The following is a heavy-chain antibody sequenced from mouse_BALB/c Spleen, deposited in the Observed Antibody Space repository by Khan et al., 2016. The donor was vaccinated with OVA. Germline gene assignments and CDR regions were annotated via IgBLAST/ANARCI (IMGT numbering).Heavy chain of an antibody. CDR1: GFSLTNYG. J-gene: IGHJ4*01. D-gene: IGHD2-14*01. Sequence: VQLLETGPGLVQPSQSLSITCTVSGFSLTNYGVHWVRQSPGKGLEWLGVIWSGGSTDYNAAFISRLSISKDNSKSQVFFKKNSLQANDTAIYYCARIFRGTTDYAMDYWGQGTSVTVSS. CDR3: ARIFRGTTDYAMDY. CDR2: IWSGGST. V-gene: IGHV2-2*02.